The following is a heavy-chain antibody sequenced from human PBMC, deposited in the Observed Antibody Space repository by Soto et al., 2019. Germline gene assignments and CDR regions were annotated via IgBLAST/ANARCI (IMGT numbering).Heavy chain of an antibody. CDR3: ARAIAAPIRGYYYYGMDV. Sequence: GGSLRLSCAASGFTFSSYAMHWVRQAPGKGLEWVAVISYDGSNKYYADSVKGRFTISRDNSKNTLYLQMNSLRAEDTAVYYCARAIAAPIRGYYYYGMDVWGQGTTVTVSS. CDR1: GFTFSSYA. D-gene: IGHD6-13*01. CDR2: ISYDGSNK. J-gene: IGHJ6*02. V-gene: IGHV3-30-3*01.